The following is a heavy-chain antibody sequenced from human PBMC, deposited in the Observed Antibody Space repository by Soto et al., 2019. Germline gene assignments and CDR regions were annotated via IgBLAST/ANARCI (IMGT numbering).Heavy chain of an antibody. CDR2: ISGSGGTS. CDR1: GFTFSTYA. J-gene: IGHJ4*01. Sequence: GGSLRLSCAASGFTFSTYAMSWVRQAPGKGLEWVSTISGSGGTSYYADSVKGRFTISRDNSKNTLFLQMNSLRAEDTAVYYCVKDLTEYRYGYFDYSGHGTLV. V-gene: IGHV3-23*01. D-gene: IGHD5-18*01. CDR3: VKDLTEYRYGYFDY.